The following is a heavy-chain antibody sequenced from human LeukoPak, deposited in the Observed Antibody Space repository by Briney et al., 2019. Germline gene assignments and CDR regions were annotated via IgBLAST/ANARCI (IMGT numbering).Heavy chain of an antibody. Sequence: GGSLRLSCAGSGFTFSRYSMNWFRQAPGKGLERVSSISSRSTNIFYADSVKGRFTISRDNAKNSLYLQMNSLGVEDTAVYCCARDAQWLVPEGYFYYMDVWGKGTTVTVSS. V-gene: IGHV3-21*01. J-gene: IGHJ6*03. CDR3: ARDAQWLVPEGYFYYMDV. D-gene: IGHD6-19*01. CDR2: ISSRSTNI. CDR1: GFTFSRYS.